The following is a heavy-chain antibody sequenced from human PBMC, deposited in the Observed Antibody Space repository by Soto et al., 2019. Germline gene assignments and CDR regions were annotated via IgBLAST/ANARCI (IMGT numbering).Heavy chain of an antibody. Sequence: GASVKVSCKASGYTFTGYYMHWVRQAPGQGLEWMGWIDPNSGGTNYAQKFQGRVTMTRDTSISTAYMELSRLRSDDTAVYYCARGRHDFWSGKLDYWGQGTLVTVSS. V-gene: IGHV1-2*02. CDR2: IDPNSGGT. D-gene: IGHD3-3*01. J-gene: IGHJ4*02. CDR3: ARGRHDFWSGKLDY. CDR1: GYTFTGYY.